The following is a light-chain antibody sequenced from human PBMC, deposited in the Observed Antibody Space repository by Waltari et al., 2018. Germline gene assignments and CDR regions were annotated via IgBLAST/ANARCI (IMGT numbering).Light chain of an antibody. CDR3: QQRSNWPLT. CDR1: QSIDNF. CDR2: DAS. Sequence: EVVLTQSPATLSLSPGEGATLSCRASQSIDNFLAWYQQSPGQAPRLLIFDASNRATGIPARFSGSGSGTDFTLTISGLEPEDFAVYYCQQRSNWPLTFGGGTKVEMK. J-gene: IGKJ4*01. V-gene: IGKV3-11*01.